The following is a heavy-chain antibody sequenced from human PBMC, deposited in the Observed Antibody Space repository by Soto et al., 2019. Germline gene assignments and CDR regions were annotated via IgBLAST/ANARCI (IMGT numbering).Heavy chain of an antibody. V-gene: IGHV3-23*01. CDR1: GFTFSNCG. CDR2: ISGSGATT. J-gene: IGHJ4*02. Sequence: GGSLRLSCAGSGFTFSNCGMSWVRQAPGKGLECVSVISGSGATTYYADSVKGRFTIFRDNSKNTLFLQMNSLTADDTAVYYCVKVTPLLSDKGFGSWGQGALVTVSS. D-gene: IGHD5-18*01. CDR3: VKVTPLLSDKGFGS.